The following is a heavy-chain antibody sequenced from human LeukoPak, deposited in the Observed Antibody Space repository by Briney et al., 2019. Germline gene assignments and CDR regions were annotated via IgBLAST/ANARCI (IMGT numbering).Heavy chain of an antibody. CDR3: ARADSITIFGVVPRDY. CDR1: GYTFTSYG. D-gene: IGHD3-3*01. J-gene: IGHJ4*02. CDR2: ISAYNGNT. Sequence: ASVKASCTASGYTFTSYGISWVRQAPGQGLEWMGWISAYNGNTNYAQKLQGRVTMTTDTSTSTAYMELRSLRSDDTAVYYCARADSITIFGVVPRDYWGQGTLVTVSS. V-gene: IGHV1-18*01.